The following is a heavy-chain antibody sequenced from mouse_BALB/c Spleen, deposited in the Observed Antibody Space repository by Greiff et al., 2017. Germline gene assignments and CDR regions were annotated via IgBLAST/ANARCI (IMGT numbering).Heavy chain of an antibody. CDR3: ARRDYGSSPFDY. CDR1: GYSITSDYA. CDR2: ISYSGST. J-gene: IGHJ2*01. V-gene: IGHV3-2*02. Sequence: VKLEESGPGLVKPSQSLSLTCTVTGYSITSDYAWNWIRQFPGNKLEWMGYISYSGSTSYNPSLKSRISITRDTSKNQFFLQLNSVTTEDTATYYCARRDYGSSPFDYWGQGTTLTVSS. D-gene: IGHD1-1*01.